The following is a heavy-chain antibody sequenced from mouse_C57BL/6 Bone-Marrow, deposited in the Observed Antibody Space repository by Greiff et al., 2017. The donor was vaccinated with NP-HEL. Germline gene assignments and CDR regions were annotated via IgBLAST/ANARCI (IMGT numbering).Heavy chain of an antibody. Sequence: QVHVKQPGAELVKPGASVKLSCKASGYTFTSYWMHWVKQRPGQGLEWIGMIHPNSGSTNYNEKFKSKATLTVDKSSSTAYMQLSSLTSEDSAVYYCARGGGWLLFDYWGQGTTLTVSS. CDR2: IHPNSGST. CDR1: GYTFTSYW. J-gene: IGHJ2*01. V-gene: IGHV1-64*01. D-gene: IGHD2-3*01. CDR3: ARGGGWLLFDY.